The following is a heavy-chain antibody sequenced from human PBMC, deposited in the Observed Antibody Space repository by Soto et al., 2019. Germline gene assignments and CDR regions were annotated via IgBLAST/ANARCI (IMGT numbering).Heavy chain of an antibody. CDR1: GFSLSTSGVG. Sequence: QITLKESGPTLVRPTQTLTLTCAFSGFSLSTSGVGVGWIRQPPGKALEWLAVIYWDDSKHYSPSLRSRLTSTKAPSKNQVVLTMTNMDPMDTGTYYCAHKGPEDWPLDYWGQGTLVTVSS. CDR2: IYWDDSK. J-gene: IGHJ4*02. D-gene: IGHD3-9*01. CDR3: AHKGPEDWPLDY. V-gene: IGHV2-5*02.